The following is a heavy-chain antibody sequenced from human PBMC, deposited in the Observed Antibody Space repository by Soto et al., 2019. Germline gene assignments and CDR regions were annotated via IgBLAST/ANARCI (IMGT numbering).Heavy chain of an antibody. CDR1: GYTFTGYY. J-gene: IGHJ4*02. CDR2: INPNSGGT. D-gene: IGHD6-19*01. Sequence: ASVKVSCKASGYTFTGYYMHWVRQAPGQGLEWMGWINPNSGGTNYAQKFQGRVNMTRDTSISTAYMELSRLRSDDTAVYYCARPTSQSGWYDYWGQGTLVTVSS. V-gene: IGHV1-2*02. CDR3: ARPTSQSGWYDY.